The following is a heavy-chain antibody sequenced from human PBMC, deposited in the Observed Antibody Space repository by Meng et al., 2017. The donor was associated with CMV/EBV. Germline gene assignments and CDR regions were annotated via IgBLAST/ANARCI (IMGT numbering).Heavy chain of an antibody. V-gene: IGHV4-34*01. CDR2: INHSGST. Sequence: QGQLQRGGAGLLKPSETLSLTCAVYGGSFSGYYWSWIRQPPGKGLEWIGEINHSGSTNYNPSLKSRVTISVDTSKNQFSLKLSSVTAADTAVYYCARVWDSGWDYWGQGTLVTVSS. CDR1: GGSFSGYY. CDR3: ARVWDSGWDY. J-gene: IGHJ4*02. D-gene: IGHD3-22*01.